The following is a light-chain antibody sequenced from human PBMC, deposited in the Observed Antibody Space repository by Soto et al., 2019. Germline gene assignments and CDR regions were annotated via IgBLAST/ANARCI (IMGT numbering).Light chain of an antibody. Sequence: IVLAQYQATMTVPLGPSATHSCRAIQTISRYLAWYQQRPGQAPRLLIYAASTRATGVPARFSGSGSGTEFTLTISSLQSEDFAVYYCQQYNSYSGPFGQGTKVDIK. V-gene: IGKV3-15*01. CDR1: QTISRY. CDR2: AAS. J-gene: IGKJ1*01. CDR3: QQYNSYSGP.